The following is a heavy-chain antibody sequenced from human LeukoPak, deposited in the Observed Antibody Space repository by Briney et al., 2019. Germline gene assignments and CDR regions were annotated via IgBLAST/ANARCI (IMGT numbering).Heavy chain of an antibody. Sequence: GGSLRLSCVASGFTVSSNPMRWVRQAPGKGLEWVSVTYSAGRSFFADSVKGRFTVSTDNSKTTLYLQMNSLRAEDTALYYCASRIGYCSGGSCPLPDYWGQGTLVTVSS. CDR2: TYSAGRS. V-gene: IGHV3-53*01. CDR3: ASRIGYCSGGSCPLPDY. J-gene: IGHJ4*02. D-gene: IGHD2-15*01. CDR1: GFTVSSNP.